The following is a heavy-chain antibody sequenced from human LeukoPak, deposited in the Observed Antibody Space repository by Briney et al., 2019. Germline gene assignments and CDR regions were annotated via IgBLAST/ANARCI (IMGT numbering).Heavy chain of an antibody. CDR2: TIPILGIA. CDR1: GGTFSSYA. Sequence: SVKVSCKASGGTFSSYAISWVRQAPGQGLEWMGRTIPILGIANYAQKFQGRVTITADKSTSTAYMELSSLRSEDTAVYYCARYGSGSSRDYWGQGTLVTVSS. D-gene: IGHD3-10*01. J-gene: IGHJ4*02. CDR3: ARYGSGSSRDY. V-gene: IGHV1-69*04.